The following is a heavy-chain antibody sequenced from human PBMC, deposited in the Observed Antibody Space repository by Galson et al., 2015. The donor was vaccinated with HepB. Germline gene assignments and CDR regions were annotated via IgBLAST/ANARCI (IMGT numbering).Heavy chain of an antibody. CDR3: ARLGYYYDSSGFYYYYYYGMDV. CDR1: GYTFTSYA. Sequence: SVKVSCKASGYTFTSYAMHWVRQAPGQRLEWMGWINAGNGNTKYSQKFQGRVTITRDTSASTAYMELSSLGSEDTAVYYCARLGYYYDSSGFYYYYYYGMDVWGQGTTVTVSS. V-gene: IGHV1-3*01. CDR2: INAGNGNT. D-gene: IGHD3-22*01. J-gene: IGHJ6*02.